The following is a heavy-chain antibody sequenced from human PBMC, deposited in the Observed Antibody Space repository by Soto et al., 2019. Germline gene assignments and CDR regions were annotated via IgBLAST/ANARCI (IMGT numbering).Heavy chain of an antibody. CDR3: ARQLRSEAAGGYNWFDP. D-gene: IGHD2-15*01. CDR2: IYYSGST. V-gene: IGHV4-39*01. J-gene: IGHJ5*02. CDR1: GGSISSSSYY. Sequence: PSETLSLTCTVSGGSISSSSYYWGWSRQPPGKGLEWIGSIYYSGSTYYNPSLKSRVTISVDTSKNQFSLKLSSVTAADTAVYYCARQLRSEAAGGYNWFDPWGQGTLVTVSS.